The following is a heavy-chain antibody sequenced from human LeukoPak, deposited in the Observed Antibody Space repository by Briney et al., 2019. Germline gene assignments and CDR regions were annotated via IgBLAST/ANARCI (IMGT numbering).Heavy chain of an antibody. J-gene: IGHJ4*02. D-gene: IGHD3-10*01. CDR3: AKDTEAYGSGSYLGSGFDY. CDR1: GFTFSSYS. V-gene: IGHV3-21*01. Sequence: GGSLRLSCAASGFTFSSYSMNWVRQAPGKGLEWVSSISSSSSYIYYADSVKGRFTISRDNAKNSLYLQMNSLRAEDTAVYYSAKDTEAYGSGSYLGSGFDYWGQGTLVTVSS. CDR2: ISSSSSYI.